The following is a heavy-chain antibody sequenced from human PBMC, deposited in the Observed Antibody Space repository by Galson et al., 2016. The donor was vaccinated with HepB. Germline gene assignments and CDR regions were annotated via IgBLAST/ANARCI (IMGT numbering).Heavy chain of an antibody. J-gene: IGHJ6*02. CDR1: GFIFNNFA. CDR3: ARPLLPESRVATFKLRRRSHFSGMDV. V-gene: IGHV3-23*01. CDR2: LGGSGGIT. Sequence: SLRLSCAASGFIFNNFAMTWVRQVPGKGLEWVSSLGGSGGITYYANYVKGRFVLSRDNSRSLMYLEMTGLRADDAAVYYCARPLLPESRVATFKLRRRSHFSGMDVWGRGTTVTVSS. D-gene: IGHD3-3*01.